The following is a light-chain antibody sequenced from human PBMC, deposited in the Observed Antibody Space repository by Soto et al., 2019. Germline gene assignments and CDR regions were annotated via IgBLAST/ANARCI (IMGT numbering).Light chain of an antibody. J-gene: IGKJ2*01. V-gene: IGKV1-39*01. CDR1: QSIGYY. CDR2: AAS. CDR3: QQSYSTPQNT. Sequence: DIPMTQSPSSLSASVGDRVTITCRASQSIGYYLNWYQQKPGTAPKLLIYAASSLQSGVPSRFSGSGSGTDFTLTISRLQPEDFATYYGQQSYSTPQNTFGQGTKLEIK.